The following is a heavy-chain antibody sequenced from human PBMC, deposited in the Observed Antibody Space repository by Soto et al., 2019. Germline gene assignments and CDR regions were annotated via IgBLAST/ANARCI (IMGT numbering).Heavy chain of an antibody. D-gene: IGHD1-26*01. J-gene: IGHJ6*02. CDR2: IKQDGSEK. Sequence: GGSLRLSCAASGFTFSSYWMSWVRQAPGKGLEWVANIKQDGSEKYYVDSVKGRFTISRDNAKNSLYLQMNSLRAEDTAVYYCARDRPLYSGSYYYYYGMDVWGQGTTVTVSS. V-gene: IGHV3-7*01. CDR3: ARDRPLYSGSYYYYYGMDV. CDR1: GFTFSSYW.